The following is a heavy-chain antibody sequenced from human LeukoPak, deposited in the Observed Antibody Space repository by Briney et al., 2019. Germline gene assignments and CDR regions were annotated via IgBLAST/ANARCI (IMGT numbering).Heavy chain of an antibody. CDR1: GFTFSSYW. V-gene: IGHV3-7*01. CDR3: ARSRLRWYSDY. D-gene: IGHD4-23*01. CDR2: IKQDGSEK. J-gene: IGHJ4*02. Sequence: GGSLRLSCATSGFTFSSYWMSWVRQAPGKGLECVANIKQDGSEKYYVDSVKGRFTISRDNAKNSLYLQMNSLRAEDTAVYYCARSRLRWYSDYWGQGTLVTVSS.